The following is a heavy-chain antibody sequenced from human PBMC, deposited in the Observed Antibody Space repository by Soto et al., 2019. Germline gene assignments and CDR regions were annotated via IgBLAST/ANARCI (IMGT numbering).Heavy chain of an antibody. J-gene: IGHJ4*02. CDR2: ISAYNGNT. CDR3: ARDSTIFGVVIIPNFDY. D-gene: IGHD3-3*01. V-gene: IGHV1-18*01. Sequence: ASVKVSCKASGYTFTSYGISWVRQAPGQGLEWMGWISAYNGNTNYAQKLQGRVTMTTDTSTSTAYMELRSLRSDDTAVYYCARDSTIFGVVIIPNFDYWGQGTLVTVSS. CDR1: GYTFTSYG.